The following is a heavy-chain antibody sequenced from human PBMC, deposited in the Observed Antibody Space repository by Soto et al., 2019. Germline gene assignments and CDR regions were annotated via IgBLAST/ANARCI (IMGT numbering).Heavy chain of an antibody. D-gene: IGHD2-15*01. CDR2: INPSVGST. Sequence: QVQLVQSGAEVKKPGASVKVSCKASGSTFTSYFMHWVRQAPGQGLEWMGIINPSVGSTSYAQKCKGRVTMTRDTSTSTVYMELRSLRSEDTAVYYCARVYCSGGSCYSIDYWDQGTLVTVSS. J-gene: IGHJ4*02. CDR3: ARVYCSGGSCYSIDY. CDR1: GSTFTSYF. V-gene: IGHV1-46*03.